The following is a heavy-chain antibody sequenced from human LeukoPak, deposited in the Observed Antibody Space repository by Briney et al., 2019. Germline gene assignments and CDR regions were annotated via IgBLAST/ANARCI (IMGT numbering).Heavy chain of an antibody. CDR1: GYTLTELS. J-gene: IGHJ3*02. V-gene: IGHV1-24*01. CDR3: ATRSYMVRGVMGAFDI. Sequence: GASVKVSCKVSGYTLTELSMHWVRQAPGKGLEWAGGFDPEDGETIYAQKFQGRVTMTEDTSTDTAYMELSSLRSEDTAVYYCATRSYMVRGVMGAFDIWGQGTMVTVSS. D-gene: IGHD3-10*01. CDR2: FDPEDGET.